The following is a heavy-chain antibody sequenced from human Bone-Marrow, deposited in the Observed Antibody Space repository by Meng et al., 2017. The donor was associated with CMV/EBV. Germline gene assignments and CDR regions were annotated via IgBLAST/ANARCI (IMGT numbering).Heavy chain of an antibody. CDR3: ARDKEDSGYSNWFDP. J-gene: IGHJ5*02. CDR2: IILILGFA. Sequence: SVKVSCKASGSTFSTYAISWVRQAPGQGLEWMGGIILILGFANYAQKFQGRVTITADRSTSTAYMELSSLRSEDTAVYYCARDKEDSGYSNWFDPWGQGTLVTVSS. V-gene: IGHV1-69*10. CDR1: GSTFSTYA. D-gene: IGHD5-12*01.